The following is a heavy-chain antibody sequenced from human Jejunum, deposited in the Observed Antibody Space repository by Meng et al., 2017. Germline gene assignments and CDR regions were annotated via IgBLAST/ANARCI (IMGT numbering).Heavy chain of an antibody. CDR3: VSASVRRPYVS. V-gene: IGHV7-4-1*02. Sequence: VQLVQSGSELKKPGASVKVSCKASGYSFTNNAINWVRQAPGQGLEWMGWINNSTGNTTDAQGFTGRFVFSLDTSVSTAYMQISNQKAEDTAVDSGVSASVRRPYVSWGQGTLVTVSS. CDR1: GYSFTNNA. J-gene: IGHJ5*02. CDR2: INNSTGNT. D-gene: IGHD3-16*01.